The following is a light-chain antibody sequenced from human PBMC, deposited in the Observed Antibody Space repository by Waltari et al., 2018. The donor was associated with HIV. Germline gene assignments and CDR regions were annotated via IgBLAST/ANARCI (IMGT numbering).Light chain of an antibody. CDR1: SGHSHYA. CDR2: LKRDGSH. Sequence: QLVLTQSPSASASLGSSVKLTRPLSSGHSHYAISWQPPQPGKGPRYLMKLKRDGSHIKGDGIPVRFSGSSSGDERYLTISSLQSEDEADYYCQTWGAGIQEVFGGGTKLTVL. J-gene: IGLJ3*02. V-gene: IGLV4-69*01. CDR3: QTWGAGIQEV.